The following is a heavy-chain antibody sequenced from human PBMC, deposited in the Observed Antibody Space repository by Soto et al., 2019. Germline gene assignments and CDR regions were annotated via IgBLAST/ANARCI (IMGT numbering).Heavy chain of an antibody. V-gene: IGHV3-7*01. J-gene: IGHJ4*02. CDR2: MNQDGSES. CDR3: ASLSTSAGRRDLAC. Sequence: EVQLVESGGGLVQPGGSLRLSCAASGFSLSSYWMSWVRQAPGKGLEWVANMNQDGSESDYVGSVKGRFTFTRDNAKNLLYLQMISLRAAAKAVYYCASLSTSAGRRDLACWGQGTLVTVSS. CDR1: GFSLSSYW.